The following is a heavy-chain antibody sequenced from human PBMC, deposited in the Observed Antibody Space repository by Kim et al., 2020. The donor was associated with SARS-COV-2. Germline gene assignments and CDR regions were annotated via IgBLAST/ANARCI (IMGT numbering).Heavy chain of an antibody. Sequence: GESLKISCRASGYSFDNYWIAWVRQVPGKGLEWVGNIFPDDSDARYSPSFQGQVIISADKSVNIAYLQLTNLKASDSAIYFFWKPPDPKGGWLGPWGRG. D-gene: IGHD3-3*01. CDR2: IFPDDSDA. CDR3: WKPPDPKGGWLGP. J-gene: IGHJ5*02. V-gene: IGHV5-51*01. CDR1: GYSFDNYW.